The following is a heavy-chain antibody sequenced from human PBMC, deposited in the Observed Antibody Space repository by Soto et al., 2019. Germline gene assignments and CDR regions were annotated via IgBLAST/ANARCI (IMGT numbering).Heavy chain of an antibody. CDR1: GGSISSYY. J-gene: IGHJ5*02. Sequence: TSETLSLTCTVSGGSISSYYWSWIRQPPGKGLEWIGYIYYSGSTNYNPSSSLKSRVTISVDASKNQFSLKLSSVTAADTALYYCARGPDGVNRLDPWGQGTLVTVSS. D-gene: IGHD2-8*01. CDR3: ARGPDGVNRLDP. CDR2: IYYSGST. V-gene: IGHV4-59*01.